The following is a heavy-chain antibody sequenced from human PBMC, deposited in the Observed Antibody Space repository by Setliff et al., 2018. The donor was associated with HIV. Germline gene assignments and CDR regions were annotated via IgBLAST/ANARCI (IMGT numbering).Heavy chain of an antibody. CDR2: ISHTGNT. CDR1: GDSISTHY. J-gene: IGHJ4*02. Sequence: PSETLSLTCTVSGDSISTHYWTWIRQPPGKGLEWIGYISHTGNTDSNPSLKSRVTISVDTSKNQFSLSLSSVTAADTAVYYCARLPDINSWPFDYWARGTLVTVSS. CDR3: ARLPDINSWPFDY. V-gene: IGHV4-59*11. D-gene: IGHD2-15*01.